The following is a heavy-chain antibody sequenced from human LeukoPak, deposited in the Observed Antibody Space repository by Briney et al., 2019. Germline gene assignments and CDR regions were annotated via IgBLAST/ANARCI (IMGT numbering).Heavy chain of an antibody. Sequence: GGSLRLSCVASGFTFRNYWMSWVRQAPGKGLEWVANIKQDGSEKYYVDSVKGRFTISRDNAKNSLYLQMNSLRAEDTAVYYCARDLGQDWYFDLWGRGTLVTVSS. CDR2: IKQDGSEK. J-gene: IGHJ2*01. CDR3: ARDLGQDWYFDL. V-gene: IGHV3-7*01. D-gene: IGHD3-16*01. CDR1: GFTFRNYW.